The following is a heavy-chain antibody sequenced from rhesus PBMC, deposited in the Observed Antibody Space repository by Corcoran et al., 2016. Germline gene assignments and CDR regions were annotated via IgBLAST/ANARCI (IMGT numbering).Heavy chain of an antibody. V-gene: IGHV3S25*01. D-gene: IGHD6-13*01. Sequence: EVQLVESGGGLAKPGGSLRLSCAASGFTFSSYWMNWVRQAPGKGLEWVSAINSGGGSTSYADSVKGRFTISRDNSKNTLSLQMNSRRAEDTAVYYCAKRGSSWSAEYFEFWGQGALVTVSS. J-gene: IGHJ1*01. CDR1: GFTFSSYW. CDR3: AKRGSSWSAEYFEF. CDR2: INSGGGST.